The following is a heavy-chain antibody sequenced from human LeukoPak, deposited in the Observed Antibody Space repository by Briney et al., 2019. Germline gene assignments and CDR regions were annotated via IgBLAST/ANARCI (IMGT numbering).Heavy chain of an antibody. CDR2: ISYDGSNK. CDR3: ARDLYQYCSGGSCYGMDV. J-gene: IGHJ6*02. V-gene: IGHV3-30-3*01. D-gene: IGHD2-15*01. CDR1: GFTFSSYA. Sequence: PGRSLRLSCAASGFTFSSYAMHWVRQAPGKGLEWVAVISYDGSNKYYADSVKGRFTISRDNSKNTLYLQMNSLRAEDTAVYYCARDLYQYCSGGSCYGMDVWGQGTRSPSP.